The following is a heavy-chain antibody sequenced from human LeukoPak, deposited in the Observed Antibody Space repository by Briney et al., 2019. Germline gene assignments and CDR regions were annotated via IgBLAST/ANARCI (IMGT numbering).Heavy chain of an antibody. CDR2: IREDGSEK. Sequence: GGSLRLSCVASGFTLSSYWMSWVRQAPGKGLEWVANIREDGSEKYYVDSVKGRFTISRDNAKNSLWLQMNSLRAEDTAVYYCATSTGWRFDYWGQGTLVTVSS. J-gene: IGHJ4*02. V-gene: IGHV3-7*01. CDR1: GFTLSSYW. D-gene: IGHD2-8*02. CDR3: ATSTGWRFDY.